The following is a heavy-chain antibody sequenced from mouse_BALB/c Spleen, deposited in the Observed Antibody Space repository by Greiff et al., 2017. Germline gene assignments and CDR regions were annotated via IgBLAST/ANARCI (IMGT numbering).Heavy chain of an antibody. CDR2: IYPGDGDT. D-gene: IGHD2-2*01. CDR1: GYAFSSSW. J-gene: IGHJ4*01. Sequence: VQLQESGPELVKPGASVKISCKASGYAFSSSWMNWVKQRPGQGLEWIGRIYPGDGDTNYNGKFKGKATLTADKSSSTAYMQLSSLTSVDSAVYFCFGYDGYAMDYWGQGTSVTVSS. CDR3: FGYDGYAMDY. V-gene: IGHV1-82*01.